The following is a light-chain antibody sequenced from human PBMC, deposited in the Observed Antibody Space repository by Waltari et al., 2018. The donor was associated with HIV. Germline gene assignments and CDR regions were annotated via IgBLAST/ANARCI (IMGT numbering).Light chain of an antibody. CDR1: QSVFSH. CDR3: QQYYSWPPCI. CDR2: DAS. Sequence: EIVMTQSPATLSVSPGERVTLSCRATQSVFSHVAWYQQKPGQAPRLLIYDASTRATGIPARFSGSGSGTEFTLIINSLQSEDFAVYYCQQYYSWPPCIFGQGTKLEIK. V-gene: IGKV3-15*01. J-gene: IGKJ2*02.